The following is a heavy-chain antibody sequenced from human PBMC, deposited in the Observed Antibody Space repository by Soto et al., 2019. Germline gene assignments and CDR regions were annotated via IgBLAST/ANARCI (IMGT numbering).Heavy chain of an antibody. Sequence: GGSLRLSCAASGFTFSSYEMNWVRQAPGKGLEWVSYISSSGSTIYYADSVKGRFTISRDNAKNSLYLQMNSLRAEDTAVYYCARDPAIAAAGSVDAFDILGQGTMVTVSS. V-gene: IGHV3-48*03. CDR2: ISSSGSTI. CDR1: GFTFSSYE. CDR3: ARDPAIAAAGSVDAFDI. D-gene: IGHD6-13*01. J-gene: IGHJ3*02.